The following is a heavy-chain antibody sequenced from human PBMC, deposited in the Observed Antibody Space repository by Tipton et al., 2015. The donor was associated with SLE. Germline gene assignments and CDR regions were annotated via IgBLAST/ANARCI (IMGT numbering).Heavy chain of an antibody. J-gene: IGHJ4*02. CDR3: ARGRWLQRYFDY. V-gene: IGHV4-34*01. D-gene: IGHD5-24*01. Sequence: TLSLTCAVYGGSFSGYYWTWIRQPPGKGLEWIGEINHSGSTNYNPSLKSRVTISVDTSKNQFSLKLNSVTAADTAVYYCARGRWLQRYFDYWGLGTLVTVSS. CDR1: GGSFSGYY. CDR2: INHSGST.